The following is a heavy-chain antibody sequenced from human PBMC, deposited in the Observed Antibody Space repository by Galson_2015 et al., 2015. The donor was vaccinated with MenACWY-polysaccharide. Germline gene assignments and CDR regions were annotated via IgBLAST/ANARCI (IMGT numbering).Heavy chain of an antibody. CDR3: ARDSENLDY. D-gene: IGHD6-19*01. J-gene: IGHJ4*02. CDR2: ISAGNGRT. Sequence: SVKVSCKASGYIFTNNAMHWVRQAPGQSFEWMGWISAGNGRTEYSQKFQGRVTITRDTSASTAYMEVSSLRSEDTAVYYCARDSENLDYWGQGTLVTVSS. CDR1: GYIFTNNA. V-gene: IGHV1-3*01.